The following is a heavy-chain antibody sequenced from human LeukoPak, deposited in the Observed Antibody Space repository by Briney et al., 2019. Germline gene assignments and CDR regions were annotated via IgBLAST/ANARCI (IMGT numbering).Heavy chain of an antibody. Sequence: PSETLSLSCTVSGASISSYYWSWIRQPPGKGLECIGDVCYSGRTNHNPSLKSRITISADTYTNQISLILTTVTPADTPAVSCGRQERGARNLDYWGQGALVTVSS. CDR1: GASISSYY. CDR2: VCYSGRT. D-gene: IGHD1-1*01. J-gene: IGHJ4*02. CDR3: GRQERGARNLDY. V-gene: IGHV4-59*08.